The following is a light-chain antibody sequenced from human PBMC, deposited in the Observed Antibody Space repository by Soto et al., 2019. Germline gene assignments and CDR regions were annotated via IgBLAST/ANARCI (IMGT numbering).Light chain of an antibody. J-gene: IGKJ4*01. CDR1: QGISNY. CDR3: QKYNSAPLT. V-gene: IGKV1-27*01. Sequence: DIQMTQSPSSLSASVGDRVTITCRASQGISNYLAWYQQKPGKVPKLLIYAASTLHSGVPSRFSGSVSGTDFTLTISSLQPADVATYYCQKYNSAPLTFGGGTKVEIK. CDR2: AAS.